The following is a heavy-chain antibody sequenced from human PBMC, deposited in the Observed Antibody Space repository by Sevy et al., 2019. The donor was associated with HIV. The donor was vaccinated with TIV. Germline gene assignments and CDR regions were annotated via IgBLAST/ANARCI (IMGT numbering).Heavy chain of an antibody. CDR3: AKAGGINWFYYYYGMDV. CDR2: ISYDGSNK. J-gene: IGHJ6*02. V-gene: IGHV3-30*18. CDR1: GFTFSSYG. Sequence: GGSLRLSCAASGFTFSSYGMHWVRQAPGKGLEWVAVISYDGSNKYYADSVKGRFTISRDNSKNTLYLQMNSLRAEDTAVYYCAKAGGINWFYYYYGMDVWGQGTTVTVSS. D-gene: IGHD1-1*01.